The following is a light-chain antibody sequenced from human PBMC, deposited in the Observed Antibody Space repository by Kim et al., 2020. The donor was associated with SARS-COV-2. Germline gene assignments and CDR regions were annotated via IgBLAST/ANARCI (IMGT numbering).Light chain of an antibody. CDR1: QTLISSY. Sequence: TLSLSPGGSATVSCRARQTLISSYLAWYQQRPGQAPRLLIYDASRRASGIPDRCSGSGSGTDFALTISRLEPEDSAVYYCHQFGAFGGGTKVDIK. CDR2: DAS. J-gene: IGKJ4*01. CDR3: HQFGA. V-gene: IGKV3-20*01.